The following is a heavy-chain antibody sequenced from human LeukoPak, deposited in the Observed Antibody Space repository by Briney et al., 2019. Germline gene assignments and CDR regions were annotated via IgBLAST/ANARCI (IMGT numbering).Heavy chain of an antibody. V-gene: IGHV4-59*01. CDR2: IYYSGST. CDR1: GGSISSYY. D-gene: IGHD3-10*01. Sequence: SETLSLTCTVSGGSISSYYWSWIRQPPGKGLEWIGSIYYSGSTNYNPSLKSRVTISVDTSKNQFSLKLSSVGAADTAVYYCARDDYGSGFDYWGQGTLVTVSS. CDR3: ARDDYGSGFDY. J-gene: IGHJ4*02.